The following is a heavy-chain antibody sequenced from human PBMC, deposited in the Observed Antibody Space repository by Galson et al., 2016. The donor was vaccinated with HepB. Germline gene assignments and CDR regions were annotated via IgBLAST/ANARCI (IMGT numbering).Heavy chain of an antibody. CDR2: TFYRSNWQN. V-gene: IGHV6-1*01. J-gene: IGHJ4*02. CDR3: ARSYLLGRGFGW. D-gene: IGHD7-27*01. Sequence: AISGDSVSNNNAGWYWIRQSPSRGLECLGRTFYRSNWQNDYAESVKSRITINPDTSKNQLSLQLNSVTPEDTAVYYCARSYLLGRGFGWWGQGTLVTVSS. CDR1: GDSVSNNNAG.